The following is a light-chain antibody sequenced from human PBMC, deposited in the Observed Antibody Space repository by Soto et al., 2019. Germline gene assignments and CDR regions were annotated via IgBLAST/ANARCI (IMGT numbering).Light chain of an antibody. CDR1: SSNIGAGYD. CDR3: LSYVSSLSGLV. CDR2: GNS. J-gene: IGLJ3*02. V-gene: IGLV1-40*01. Sequence: QSVLTQPPSVSGAPGQRVTISCTGSSSNIGAGYDVHWYQQLPGTAPKLLIYGNSNRPSGVPDRFSGSKSGTSASLAITGLQAEDEADYYCLSYVSSLSGLVFGGGTKLTVL.